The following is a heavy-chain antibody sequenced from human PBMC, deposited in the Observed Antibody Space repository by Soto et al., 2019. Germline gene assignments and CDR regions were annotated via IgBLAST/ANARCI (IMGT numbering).Heavy chain of an antibody. Sequence: GGSLRLSCAASGFTFSSYSMNWVRQAPGKGLEWVSYISSSSSTIYYADSVKGRFTISRDNAKNSLYLQMNSLRYEDTAVYYCARSSSTGSYYLLDYWGQGTLVTVSS. CDR1: GFTFSSYS. CDR2: ISSSSSTI. V-gene: IGHV3-48*02. J-gene: IGHJ4*02. D-gene: IGHD1-26*01. CDR3: ARSSSTGSYYLLDY.